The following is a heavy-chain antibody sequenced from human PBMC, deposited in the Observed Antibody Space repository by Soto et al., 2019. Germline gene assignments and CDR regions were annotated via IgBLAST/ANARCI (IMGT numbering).Heavy chain of an antibody. V-gene: IGHV2-5*02. CDR3: AHRHGDVWGSDRYDYVDY. Sequence: SGPTLVNPTQTLTLTCTFSGFSLSTSGVGVGWIRQPPGKALEWLALIYWDDDKRYSPSLKSRLTITKDTSKNQVVLTMPNMDPVDTATYYSAHRHGDVWGSDRYDYVDYWGQGTLVTVSS. CDR1: GFSLSTSGVG. D-gene: IGHD3-16*02. J-gene: IGHJ4*02. CDR2: IYWDDDK.